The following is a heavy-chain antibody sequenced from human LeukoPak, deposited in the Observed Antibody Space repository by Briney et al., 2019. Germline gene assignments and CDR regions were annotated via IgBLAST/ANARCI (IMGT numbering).Heavy chain of an antibody. J-gene: IGHJ4*02. CDR3: ARGGDYDFWSGYYTGGSFDY. CDR2: IWSDGSNK. CDR1: GFTFSKYG. V-gene: IGHV3-30*19. D-gene: IGHD3-3*01. Sequence: GGSLRLSCAASGFTFSKYGMNWVRQAPGKGLEWVAVIWSDGSNKYYADSVKGRFTISRDNSKNTLYLQMNSLRAEDTAVYYCARGGDYDFWSGYYTGGSFDYWGQGTLVTVSS.